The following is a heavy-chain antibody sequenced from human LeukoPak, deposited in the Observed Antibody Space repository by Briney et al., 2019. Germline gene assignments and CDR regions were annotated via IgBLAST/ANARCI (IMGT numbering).Heavy chain of an antibody. D-gene: IGHD2-21*02. CDR2: ISSSSSYI. CDR1: GFTFSSYS. V-gene: IGHV3-21*01. J-gene: IGHJ3*02. CDR3: ARVGGDLDAFDI. Sequence: PGGSLRLSCAASGFTFSSYSMNWVRQAPGKGLEWVSSISSSSSYIYYADSVKGRFTTSRDNAKNSLYLQMNSLRAEDTAVYYCARVGGDLDAFDIWGQGTMVTVSS.